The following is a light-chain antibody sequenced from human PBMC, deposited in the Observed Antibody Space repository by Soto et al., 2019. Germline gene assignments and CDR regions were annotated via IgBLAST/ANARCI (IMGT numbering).Light chain of an antibody. Sequence: QSALTQPRSVSGSPGQSVTISCTGTSSDVGGYNYVSWYQQHPGKAPQLMMYDGSKWPSGGPDRCSGSKSGNTASLTISGLQAEDEADYYCSSYAGNSIWVFGGGTKLTVL. CDR1: SSDVGGYNY. CDR2: DGS. J-gene: IGLJ3*02. CDR3: SSYAGNSIWV. V-gene: IGLV2-11*01.